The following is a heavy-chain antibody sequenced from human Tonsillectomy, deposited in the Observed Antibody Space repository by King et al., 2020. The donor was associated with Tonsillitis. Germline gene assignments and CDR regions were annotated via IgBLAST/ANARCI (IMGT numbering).Heavy chain of an antibody. CDR1: GFTFSSYG. CDR3: LVGWSH. J-gene: IGHJ4*02. D-gene: IGHD3-10*01. V-gene: IGHV3-30*03. CDR2: IPYDGSNK. Sequence: VQLVESGGGVVQPGRSLRLSCAASGFTFSSYGMHWVRQAPGKGLEWVAVIPYDGSNKYYADSVKGRFTISRDNSKNTLYLQMNSLRAEDTAVYYCLVGWSHWGQGTLVTVSS.